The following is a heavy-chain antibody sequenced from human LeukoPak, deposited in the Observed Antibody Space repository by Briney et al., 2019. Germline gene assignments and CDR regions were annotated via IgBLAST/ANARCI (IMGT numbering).Heavy chain of an antibody. J-gene: IGHJ4*02. Sequence: SETLSLTCTVSGGSISSSSYYWGWIRQPPGKGLGWVGRIYYSGSTYYNPSLKSRVTISVDTSKNQFSLKLSSVTAAGTAVYYCASPPGVVVVAATRGPYYFDYWGQGTLVTVSS. D-gene: IGHD2-15*01. V-gene: IGHV4-39*01. CDR3: ASPPGVVVVAATRGPYYFDY. CDR2: IYYSGST. CDR1: GGSISSSSYY.